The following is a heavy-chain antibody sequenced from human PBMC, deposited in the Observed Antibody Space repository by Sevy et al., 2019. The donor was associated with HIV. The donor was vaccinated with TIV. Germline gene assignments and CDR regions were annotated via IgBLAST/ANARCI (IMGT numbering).Heavy chain of an antibody. J-gene: IGHJ6*02. D-gene: IGHD6-19*01. V-gene: IGHV1-8*02. Sequence: ASLKVSCKASGLTFASYDIYWVRQATGQGLEWMGWMNTNTGNTGFAQKFQGRVTMTRNTSITTAYMELSNLRSEDTAVYYCARVSGWYLRCGMDVWGQGTTVTVSS. CDR2: MNTNTGNT. CDR1: GLTFASYD. CDR3: ARVSGWYLRCGMDV.